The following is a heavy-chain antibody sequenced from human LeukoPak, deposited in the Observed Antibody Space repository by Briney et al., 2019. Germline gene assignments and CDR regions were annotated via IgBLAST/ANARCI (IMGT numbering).Heavy chain of an antibody. D-gene: IGHD1-1*01. Sequence: GGSLRLSCAASGFTVSSIYMSWVRQAPGKGLEWVSLIYSGGSTYYTDSVKGRFTISRDNSKNTLYLQMNSLRAEDTAVYYCARLDDGGDYFDSWGQGTLVTVSS. J-gene: IGHJ4*02. V-gene: IGHV3-53*01. CDR3: ARLDDGGDYFDS. CDR1: GFTVSSIY. CDR2: IYSGGST.